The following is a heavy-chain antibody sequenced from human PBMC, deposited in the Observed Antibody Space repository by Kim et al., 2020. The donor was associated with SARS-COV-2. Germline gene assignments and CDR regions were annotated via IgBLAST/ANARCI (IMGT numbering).Heavy chain of an antibody. J-gene: IGHJ6*02. CDR2: ITAYNDRA. CDR3: ARDRYSYGSASYWDYHSFYGMDG. V-gene: IGHV1-18*01. D-gene: IGHD3-10*01. Sequence: ASVKVSCKTSGYLFTNYGINWVRQAPGQGPEWMGWITAYNDRAKYAEKVQDRITMTTDTSTRTVHLEVRSLRSDDTAVYYCARDRYSYGSASYWDYHSFYGMDGWGQGTTVTVSS. CDR1: GYLFTNYG.